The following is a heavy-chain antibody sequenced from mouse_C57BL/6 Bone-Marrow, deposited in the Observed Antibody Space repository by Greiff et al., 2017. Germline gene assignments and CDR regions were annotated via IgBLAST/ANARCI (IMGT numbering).Heavy chain of an antibody. J-gene: IGHJ1*03. D-gene: IGHD1-3*01. CDR2: ISNLAYSI. CDR3: ARHSGYYWYFDV. Sequence: DVHLVESGGGLVQPGGSLKLSCAASGFTFSDYGMAWVRQAPRKGPEWVAFISNLAYSIYYADTVTGRFTISRENAKNTLYLEMSSLRSEDTAMYYCARHSGYYWYFDVWGTGTTVTVSS. V-gene: IGHV5-15*01. CDR1: GFTFSDYG.